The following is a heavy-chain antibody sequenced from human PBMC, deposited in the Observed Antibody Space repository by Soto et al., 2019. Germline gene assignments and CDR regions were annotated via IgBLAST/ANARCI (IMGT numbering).Heavy chain of an antibody. CDR1: GFTFSSYG. CDR3: AKEVATAPRY. Sequence: SVGGVVQPGRSLRLSCAASGFTFSSYGMHWVRQAPGKGLEWVAVISYDGSNKYYADSVKGRFTISRDNSKNTLYLQMNSLGAEDTAVYYCAKEVATAPRYWGQGTLVTVSS. D-gene: IGHD2-15*01. V-gene: IGHV3-30*18. CDR2: ISYDGSNK. J-gene: IGHJ4*02.